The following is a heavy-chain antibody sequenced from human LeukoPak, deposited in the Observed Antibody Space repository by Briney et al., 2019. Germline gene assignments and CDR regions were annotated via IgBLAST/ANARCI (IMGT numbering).Heavy chain of an antibody. Sequence: GASVKVSCKASGYTFTSYDINWVRQATGQGLEWMGWMNPNSGNTGYAQKFQGRVTITRNTSISTAYMELSSLRSEDTAVYYCARVYSSSHYYYYYYYMDVWGKGTTVTVSS. J-gene: IGHJ6*03. CDR2: MNPNSGNT. D-gene: IGHD6-13*01. V-gene: IGHV1-8*01. CDR1: GYTFTSYD. CDR3: ARVYSSSHYYYYYYYMDV.